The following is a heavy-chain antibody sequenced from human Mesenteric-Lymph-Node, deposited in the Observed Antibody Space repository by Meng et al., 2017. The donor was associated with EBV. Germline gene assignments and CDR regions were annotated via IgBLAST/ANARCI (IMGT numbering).Heavy chain of an antibody. J-gene: IGHJ4*02. CDR3: ARINPMAWYFDS. CDR2: INPNSGGT. V-gene: IGHV1-2*02. Sequence: QVQRVQSGAEVKKPGASVKVACKAARYTFTGYYMHWVRQAPGQGLEWMGWINPNSGGTNYAQKLQDRVTMTTDTSTNTAYMELRSLRSDDTAVYYCARINPMAWYFDSWGQETLVTVSS. CDR1: RYTFTGYY. D-gene: IGHD3-10*01.